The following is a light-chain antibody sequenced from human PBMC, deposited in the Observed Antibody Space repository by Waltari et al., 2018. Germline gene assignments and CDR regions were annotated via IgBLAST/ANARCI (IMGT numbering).Light chain of an antibody. V-gene: IGLV3-9*01. Sequence: SYDLTQPLSVSVALGQTARISCGGNNIGGKNVHWYQQKAGQAPLLVIYRDKNRPSGIPERFSGSNSENTATLTISRAQAADEADYYGQVWDSGTAVCGGGTQLTVL. J-gene: IGLJ7*01. CDR1: NIGGKN. CDR2: RDK. CDR3: QVWDSGTAV.